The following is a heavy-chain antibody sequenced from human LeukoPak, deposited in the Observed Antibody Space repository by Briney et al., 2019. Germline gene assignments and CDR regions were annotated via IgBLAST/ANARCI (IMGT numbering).Heavy chain of an antibody. V-gene: IGHV4-61*02. CDR2: INTSGST. CDR1: GGSISSGSYY. D-gene: IGHD6-19*01. CDR3: ARGAVAGLNWFDP. J-gene: IGHJ5*02. Sequence: PSETLSLTCTVSGGSISSGSYYWSWIRQPAGKGLEWIGRINTSGSTNYNPSLKSRVTISVDTSKNQSSLKLSSVTAADTAVYYCARGAVAGLNWFDPWGQGTLVTVSS.